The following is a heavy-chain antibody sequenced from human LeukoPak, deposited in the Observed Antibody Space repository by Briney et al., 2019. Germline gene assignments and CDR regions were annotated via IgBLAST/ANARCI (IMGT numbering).Heavy chain of an antibody. J-gene: IGHJ4*02. CDR1: GFFFSDYY. CDR3: ARGHGGSVDY. CDR2: ITSSSSFT. D-gene: IGHD2-15*01. V-gene: IGHV3-11*05. Sequence: PGGSLRLSCAASGFFFSDYYMTWIRQAPGKGLEWISYITSSSSFTNYADSVKGRFTISRDNAKNSLYLQMNSLRDEDTAVYYCARGHGGSVDYWGQGTPVTVSS.